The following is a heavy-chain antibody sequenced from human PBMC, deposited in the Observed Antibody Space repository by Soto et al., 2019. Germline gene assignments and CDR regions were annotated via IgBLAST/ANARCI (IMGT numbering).Heavy chain of an antibody. D-gene: IGHD6-13*01. Sequence: EVQLLESGGGLVQPGGSLRLSCAASGFTFSSYAMSWVRQAPGKGLEWVSAISGSGGSTYYADSVKGRFTISRDNSKNTLYLQMNSLRAEDTAVYYCAKVRYSSSWYEGGDVAFDIWGQGTMVTVSS. CDR1: GFTFSSYA. CDR2: ISGSGGST. CDR3: AKVRYSSSWYEGGDVAFDI. J-gene: IGHJ3*02. V-gene: IGHV3-23*01.